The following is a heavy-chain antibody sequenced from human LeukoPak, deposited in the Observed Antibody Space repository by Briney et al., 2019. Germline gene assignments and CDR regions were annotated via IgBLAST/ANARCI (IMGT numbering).Heavy chain of an antibody. J-gene: IGHJ4*02. CDR2: ISSSSTSI. V-gene: IGHV3-48*02. Sequence: GGSLRLSCAASGFTFSSDSMNWVRQAPGKGLEWVSFISSSSTSIYYADSVKGRFTISRDNAKDSLYLQMNSLRDEDTAVYYCARDLYGDYGSDFWGQGTLVTVSS. D-gene: IGHD4-17*01. CDR3: ARDLYGDYGSDF. CDR1: GFTFSSDS.